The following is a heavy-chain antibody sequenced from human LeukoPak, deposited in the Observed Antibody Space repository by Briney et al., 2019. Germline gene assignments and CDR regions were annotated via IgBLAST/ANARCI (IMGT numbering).Heavy chain of an antibody. V-gene: IGHV1-2*02. J-gene: IGHJ4*02. D-gene: IGHD1-14*01. Sequence: ASVKVSCKASRYTFTHYYIHRVRQAPGHPLEGMGWINPNSGSTNYTQKFQGRVTMTRDTSISTAYLELNRLTSDDTAVYYCARVLARYGNLDYWGQGILVTVSS. CDR3: ARVLARYGNLDY. CDR1: RYTFTHYY. CDR2: INPNSGST.